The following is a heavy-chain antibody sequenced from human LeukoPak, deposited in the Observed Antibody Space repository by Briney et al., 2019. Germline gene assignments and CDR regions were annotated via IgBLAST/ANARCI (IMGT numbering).Heavy chain of an antibody. D-gene: IGHD3-10*01. CDR3: ARTRSGSYYMVHSWFDP. CDR2: INHSGST. V-gene: IGHV4-34*01. J-gene: IGHJ5*02. Sequence: PSETLSLTCAVYGGSFSGYYWSWIRQPPGKGLEWIGEINHSGSTNYNPSLKSRLTISVGTSKHQSALTLSSVTVADTAVYYCARTRSGSYYMVHSWFDPWGQGTLVTVSS. CDR1: GGSFSGYY.